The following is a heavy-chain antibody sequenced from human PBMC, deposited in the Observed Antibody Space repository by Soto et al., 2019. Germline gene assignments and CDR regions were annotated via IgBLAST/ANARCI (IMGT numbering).Heavy chain of an antibody. CDR3: ARDQGSGWVLFYYGMDV. D-gene: IGHD6-19*01. CDR1: GFTFSSYW. Sequence: RGSLRLSCAASGFTFSSYWMSWFRQAPGKGLEWVANIKQDGSEKYYVDSVKGRFTISRDNAKNSLYLQMNSLRAEDTAVYYCARDQGSGWVLFYYGMDVWGQGTTVTVS. CDR2: IKQDGSEK. V-gene: IGHV3-7*03. J-gene: IGHJ6*02.